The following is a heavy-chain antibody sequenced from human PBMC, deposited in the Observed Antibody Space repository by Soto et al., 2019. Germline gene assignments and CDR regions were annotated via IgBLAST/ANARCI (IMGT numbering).Heavy chain of an antibody. CDR1: WFTVSSTY. CDR2: LYSGGST. CDR3: ARIPGGQLGANYFDY. Sequence: VGSLRLSCAASWFTVSSTYMNRVRQAPGKGLEWVSVLYSGGSTYYADSVKGRFTISRDNSKNTLYLQMNSLRPEDTAVYYCARIPGGQLGANYFDYWGQGTLVTVSS. D-gene: IGHD6-6*01. V-gene: IGHV3-53*01. J-gene: IGHJ4*02.